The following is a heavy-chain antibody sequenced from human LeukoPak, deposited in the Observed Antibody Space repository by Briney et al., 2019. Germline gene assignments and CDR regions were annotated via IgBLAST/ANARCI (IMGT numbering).Heavy chain of an antibody. CDR1: GFTFGDYG. D-gene: IGHD4-17*01. CDR2: INWNGGST. Sequence: GGSLRLPCAASGFTFGDYGMSWVRQAPGKGLEWVSGINWNGGSTGYADSVKGRFTISRDNAKNSLYLQMNSLRAEDTALYYCARAKRTTVTPYYYYYMDVWGKGTTVTVSS. CDR3: ARAKRTTVTPYYYYYMDV. V-gene: IGHV3-20*04. J-gene: IGHJ6*03.